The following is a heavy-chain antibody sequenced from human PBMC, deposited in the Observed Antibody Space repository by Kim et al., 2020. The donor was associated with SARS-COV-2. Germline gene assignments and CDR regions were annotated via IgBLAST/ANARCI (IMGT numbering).Heavy chain of an antibody. CDR2: INPGNGDT. CDR1: GYTFTSLD. D-gene: IGHD6-19*01. CDR3: ARSFGWWAFDS. Sequence: ASVKVSCKASGYTFTSLDVHWVRQAPGQRLEYMGRINPGNGDTGYSQKFQARVTITRDTSASTAYMELSGLRSEDTAVYYCARSFGWWAFDSWGQGTVVTVSS. J-gene: IGHJ4*02. V-gene: IGHV1-3*01.